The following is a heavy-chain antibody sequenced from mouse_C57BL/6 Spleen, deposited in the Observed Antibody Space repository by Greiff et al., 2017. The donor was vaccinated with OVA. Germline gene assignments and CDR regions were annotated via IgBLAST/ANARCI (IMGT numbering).Heavy chain of an antibody. CDR3: TRSGGSSYRTYFDY. J-gene: IGHJ2*01. CDR2: IDPETGGT. Sequence: QVQLQQSGAELVRPGASVTLSCKASGYTFTDYEMHWVKQTPVHGLEWIGAIDPETGGTAYNQKFKGKAILTADKSSSTAYMELRSLTSEDSAVYYCTRSGGSSYRTYFDYWGQGTTLTVSS. D-gene: IGHD1-1*01. CDR1: GYTFTDYE. V-gene: IGHV1-15*01.